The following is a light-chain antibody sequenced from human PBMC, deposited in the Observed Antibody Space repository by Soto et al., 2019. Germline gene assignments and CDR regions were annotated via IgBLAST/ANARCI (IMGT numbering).Light chain of an antibody. J-gene: IGLJ2*01. Sequence: QSVLTHPASVSGSPGQSITISCTGTSSDVGGYNYVSWYQQHPGKAPKLMIYDVSNRPSGVSNRFSGSKSGNTASLTISGLQAEDEADYYCSSYTSSSIVVFGGGTKLTVL. CDR1: SSDVGGYNY. CDR3: SSYTSSSIVV. CDR2: DVS. V-gene: IGLV2-14*01.